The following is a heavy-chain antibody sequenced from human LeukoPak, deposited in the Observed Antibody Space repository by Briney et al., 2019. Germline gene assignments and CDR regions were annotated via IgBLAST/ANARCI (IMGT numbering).Heavy chain of an antibody. D-gene: IGHD6-13*01. J-gene: IGHJ4*02. V-gene: IGHV3-23*01. CDR1: GFTFSSYG. CDR3: AKDPRYSSSWSPTFDY. Sequence: GGSLRLSCATSGFTFSSYGMHWVRQAPGKGLEWVSAISGTGGGTYYADSVKGRFTISRDNSKNTLYLQMNSLRAEDTALYYCAKDPRYSSSWSPTFDYWGQGTLVTVSS. CDR2: ISGTGGGT.